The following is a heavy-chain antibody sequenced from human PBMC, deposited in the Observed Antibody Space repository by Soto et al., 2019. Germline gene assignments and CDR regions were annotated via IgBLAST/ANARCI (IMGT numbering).Heavy chain of an antibody. D-gene: IGHD6-6*01. Sequence: SETLSLTCTVSGGSISSYYWSWIRQPPGKGLEWIGYIYYSGSTNYNPSLKSRVTISVDTSKNQFSLKLGSVTAADTAVYYCARSIAARPGRGNWFDPWGQGTLVTVSS. J-gene: IGHJ5*02. CDR2: IYYSGST. CDR3: ARSIAARPGRGNWFDP. V-gene: IGHV4-59*08. CDR1: GGSISSYY.